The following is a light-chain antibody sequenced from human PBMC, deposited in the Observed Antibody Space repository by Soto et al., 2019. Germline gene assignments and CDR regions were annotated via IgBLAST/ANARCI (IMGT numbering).Light chain of an antibody. V-gene: IGKV1-5*03. J-gene: IGKJ2*01. CDR3: QQYKSDSYT. CDR2: KAS. Sequence: DIQMTQSPSTLSASVGDRVTITCRASQSISNWWAWYQQKPGKAPKVLIYKASTLESGVPSRFSGSGSGTEFTLTISSLQPDDFATYYCQQYKSDSYTFGQGTKLEIK. CDR1: QSISNW.